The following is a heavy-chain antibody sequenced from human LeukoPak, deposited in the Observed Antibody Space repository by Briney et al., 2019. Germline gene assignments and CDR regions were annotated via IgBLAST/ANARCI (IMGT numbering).Heavy chain of an antibody. CDR2: ISWNSGSI. D-gene: IGHD6-19*01. CDR1: GFTFDGYA. Sequence: GGSLRLSCAASGFTFDGYAMHWVRQAPGKGLEWVSRISWNSGSIAYADSVKGRFTISRDNAKNSLYLQMNSLRAEDTALYYCAKDLTTGIAVAGILDYWGQGTLVTVSS. V-gene: IGHV3-9*01. CDR3: AKDLTTGIAVAGILDY. J-gene: IGHJ4*02.